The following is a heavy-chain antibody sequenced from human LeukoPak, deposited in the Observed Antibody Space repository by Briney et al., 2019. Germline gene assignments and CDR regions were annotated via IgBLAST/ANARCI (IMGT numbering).Heavy chain of an antibody. Sequence: ASVKVSCKASGYTFTSYYMHWVRQAPGQGLEWMGIINPSGGSTSYAQKFQGRVTMTRDMSTSTVYMELSSLRSEDTAVYYCAREGYSGYDRTHYFDYWGQGTLVTVSS. CDR3: AREGYSGYDRTHYFDY. V-gene: IGHV1-46*01. J-gene: IGHJ4*02. CDR2: INPSGGST. CDR1: GYTFTSYY. D-gene: IGHD5-12*01.